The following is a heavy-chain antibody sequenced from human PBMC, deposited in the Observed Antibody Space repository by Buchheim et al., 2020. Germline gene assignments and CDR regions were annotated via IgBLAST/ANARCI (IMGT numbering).Heavy chain of an antibody. Sequence: VQLVESGGGFVQPGGSLRLSCAASGFTFSSYEMNWVRQSPGKGLEWLSYISSSGGAIYYADSVKGRFTISRDNAKNSLYLQMNSLRAEDTAVYYCARDGGAQYYYAMDVWGQGTT. V-gene: IGHV3-48*03. D-gene: IGHD3-16*01. J-gene: IGHJ6*02. CDR2: ISSSGGAI. CDR3: ARDGGAQYYYAMDV. CDR1: GFTFSSYE.